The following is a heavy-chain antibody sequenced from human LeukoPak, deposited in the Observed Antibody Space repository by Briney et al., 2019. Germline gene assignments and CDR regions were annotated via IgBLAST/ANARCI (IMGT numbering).Heavy chain of an antibody. CDR3: AKMKGHPLPKYYMDV. V-gene: IGHV3-23*01. CDR2: ISGSGDNT. J-gene: IGHJ6*01. D-gene: IGHD1-26*01. Sequence: GGPLRLSCAASGFPFSGFAMSWVRRTPGKGLEWVSGISGSGDNTLYADSVEGRFTISRDNSKNTLYLEMNSLRAEDTAIYYCAKMKGHPLPKYYMDVWGQGTTVTVSS. CDR1: GFPFSGFA.